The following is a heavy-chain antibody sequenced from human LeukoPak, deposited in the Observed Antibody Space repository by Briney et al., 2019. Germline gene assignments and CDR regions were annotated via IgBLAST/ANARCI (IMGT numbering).Heavy chain of an antibody. Sequence: ALRLSSAASGFAFYYYDMQWVRRAPGKGGEWGSGIIWNGGSIGYTDSVKGRFTISRDNAKNSLYLQMNSLRVEGSALYYCAKNGDSRAYYFFYMDVWGKGTTVTVSS. D-gene: IGHD3-10*01. V-gene: IGHV3-9*01. CDR1: GFAFYYYD. J-gene: IGHJ6*03. CDR3: AKNGDSRAYYFFYMDV. CDR2: IIWNGGSI.